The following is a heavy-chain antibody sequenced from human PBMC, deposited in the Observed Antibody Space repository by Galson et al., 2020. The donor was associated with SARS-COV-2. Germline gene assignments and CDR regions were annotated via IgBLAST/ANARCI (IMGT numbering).Heavy chain of an antibody. CDR1: GGSITNHNW. D-gene: IGHD6-13*01. J-gene: IGHJ3*02. V-gene: IGHV4-4*02. Sequence: SETLSLTCAVSGGSITNHNWWTWVRQPPGKGLEWIGQIHHSGPTNYNPSIKSRVSISVKKSENQCSLKLNSVTAADTAIYYCARVGPIAGAFYAFDIWGQGTMVTVSS. CDR3: ARVGPIAGAFYAFDI. CDR2: IHHSGPT.